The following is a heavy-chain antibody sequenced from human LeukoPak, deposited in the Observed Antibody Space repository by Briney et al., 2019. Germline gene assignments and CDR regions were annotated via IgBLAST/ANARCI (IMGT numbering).Heavy chain of an antibody. CDR1: VLPNAHFD. J-gene: IGHJ4*02. Sequence: PGVSLRLSCVASVLPNAHFDMHWVRQAPGKGLEWVSLISGDGVSTFYADSVKGRFSISRENSKNSLSLEMNSLRTEDAAMYYCATKSGKFDYWGQGTLVAVSS. CDR2: ISGDGVST. CDR3: ATKSGKFDY. V-gene: IGHV3-43*02.